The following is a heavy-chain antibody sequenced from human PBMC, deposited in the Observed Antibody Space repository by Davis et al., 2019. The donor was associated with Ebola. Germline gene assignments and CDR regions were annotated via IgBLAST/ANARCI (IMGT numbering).Heavy chain of an antibody. CDR3: ARAVQGVAATVPYYYYGMDV. J-gene: IGHJ6*02. V-gene: IGHV3-23*01. CDR1: VITFSSYA. CDR2: ISGSGGTT. Sequence: GESLKISCADSVITFSSYAMTWVRQAPGKGLEWVSAISGSGGTTYYAGSVKGRFTISRDDSKNTLNLQMNSLRAEDTAVYHCARAVQGVAATVPYYYYGMDVWGQGTTVTVSS. D-gene: IGHD6-25*01.